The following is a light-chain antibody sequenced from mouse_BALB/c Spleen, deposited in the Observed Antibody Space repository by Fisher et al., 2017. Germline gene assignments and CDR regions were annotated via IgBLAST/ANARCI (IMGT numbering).Light chain of an antibody. CDR2: STS. J-gene: IGKJ5*01. CDR1: SSVSSSY. V-gene: IGKV4-57-1*01. Sequence: DIVMTQSTAIMFASPGEKVTMTCRASSSVSSSYLHWYQQKSGASPKLWIYSTSNLASGVPARFSGSGSGTSYSLTIGTMEAEDVATYYCQQGSSIPLTFGAGTKLELK. CDR3: QQGSSIPLT.